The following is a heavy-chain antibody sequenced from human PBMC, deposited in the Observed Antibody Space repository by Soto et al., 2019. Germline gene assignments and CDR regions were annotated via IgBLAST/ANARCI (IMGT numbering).Heavy chain of an antibody. CDR3: ARASMSIGNDQ. V-gene: IGHV1-8*01. Sequence: QVQLVQSGAEVKRPGASVKVSCEASGYTFTTYDINWVRQASGQGLEWMGCVNPSSGNTVYAQKFHGRVTMTRDTSMSTAYMELSSLKSDDTAIYYCARASMSIGNDQWGQGTLVTVSS. CDR2: VNPSSGNT. CDR1: GYTFTTYD. J-gene: IGHJ5*02. D-gene: IGHD3-10*01.